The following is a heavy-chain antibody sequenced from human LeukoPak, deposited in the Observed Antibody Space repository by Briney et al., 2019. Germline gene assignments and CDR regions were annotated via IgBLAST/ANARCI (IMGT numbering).Heavy chain of an antibody. CDR2: IYYSGST. CDR1: GGSTSSYY. D-gene: IGHD2-8*02. CDR3: ARTVDTPEMAYWWSYAFDI. V-gene: IGHV4-59*08. Sequence: SETLSLTCTVSGGSTSSYYWSWIRQPPGKGLEWIGYIYYSGSTNYNPSLKSRVTISVDTSKNQFSLKLSSVTAADTAVYYCARTVDTPEMAYWWSYAFDIWGQGTMVTVSS. J-gene: IGHJ3*02.